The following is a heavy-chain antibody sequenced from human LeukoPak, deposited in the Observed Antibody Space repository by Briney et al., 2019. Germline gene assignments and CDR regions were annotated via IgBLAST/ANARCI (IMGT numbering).Heavy chain of an antibody. CDR1: GFTFSSFG. Sequence: GGSLRLSCAASGFTFSSFGMHWVRQAPGKGLEWVAVIWSDGTTKYYADSVKGRFTISRDNSENTLYLQMNSLRAEDTAVYFCARGPQSAAAGIFDYWGQGTLVTVSS. CDR2: IWSDGTTK. V-gene: IGHV3-33*01. J-gene: IGHJ4*02. CDR3: ARGPQSAAAGIFDY. D-gene: IGHD6-13*01.